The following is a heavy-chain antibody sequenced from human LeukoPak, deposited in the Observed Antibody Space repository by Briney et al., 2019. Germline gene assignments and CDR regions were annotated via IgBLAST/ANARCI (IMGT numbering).Heavy chain of an antibody. V-gene: IGHV3-7*03. D-gene: IGHD3-22*01. J-gene: IGHJ2*01. CDR3: ARNGRPIVVEWYFDL. Sequence: PGGSLRLSCAASGFTFSSYWMSWVRQAPGKGLEWVANIKQDGSEKYYVDSVKGRFAISRDNAKNSLYLQMNSLRAEDTALYYCARNGRPIVVEWYFDLWGRGTLVTVSS. CDR2: IKQDGSEK. CDR1: GFTFSSYW.